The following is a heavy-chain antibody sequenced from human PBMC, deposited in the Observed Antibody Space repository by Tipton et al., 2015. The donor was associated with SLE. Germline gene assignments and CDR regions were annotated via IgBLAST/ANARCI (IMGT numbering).Heavy chain of an antibody. CDR3: ARGRDYYGSS. D-gene: IGHD3-10*01. CDR2: IYHSGSN. J-gene: IGHJ4*02. CDR1: GGSISSSNW. Sequence: TLSLTCAVSGGSISSSNWWSWVRHPPGEGLEWIGEIYHSGSNNYNPSLKSQVHISVDKSKNQFSLKLSSVTAADTAVYYCARGRDYYGSSWGQGTLVTVSS. V-gene: IGHV4-4*02.